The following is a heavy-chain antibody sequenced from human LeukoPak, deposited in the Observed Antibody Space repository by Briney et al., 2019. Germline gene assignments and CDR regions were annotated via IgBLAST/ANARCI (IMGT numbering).Heavy chain of an antibody. CDR3: AREINKWFDP. J-gene: IGHJ5*02. CDR1: GFTFSSYS. CDR2: ISSSSSYI. Sequence: GGSLRLSCAASGFTFSSYSMNWVRQAPGKGLEWVSSISSSSSYIYYADSVKGRFTISRDNARGTLFLQLNSLRAEDTAVYYCAREINKWFDPWGQGTLVTVSS. V-gene: IGHV3-21*01.